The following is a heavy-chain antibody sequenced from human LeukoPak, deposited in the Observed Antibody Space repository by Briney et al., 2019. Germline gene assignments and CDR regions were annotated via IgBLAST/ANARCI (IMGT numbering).Heavy chain of an antibody. D-gene: IGHD2-2*01. J-gene: IGHJ4*02. CDR3: SRRYCNSSSCPYHFDY. CDR1: GYIFTNYW. Sequence: GESLKISCKGSGYIFTNYWIGWVRQMPGKGLEWMGIIYPGDSDTRYSPSFQGQVTISADKSISTAYLQWSSLKASDTAMYYCSRRYCNSSSCPYHFDYLGQGTLVTGPS. CDR2: IYPGDSDT. V-gene: IGHV5-51*01.